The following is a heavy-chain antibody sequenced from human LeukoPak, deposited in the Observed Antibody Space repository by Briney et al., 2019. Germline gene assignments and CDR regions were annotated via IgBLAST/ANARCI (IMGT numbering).Heavy chain of an antibody. J-gene: IGHJ6*03. CDR2: LYDSGSP. CDR1: GGSISSSSYY. Sequence: PSQSLSLTCTVSGGSISSSSYYWGWIRQPPGKGLEWIGTLYDSGSPYYHPSLKSRVTMSVDTSKNQSSLKLSSVTAADTAIYYCARSATLEYSSSWYYYYMDFWGKGTTVTVSS. V-gene: IGHV4-39*01. CDR3: ARSATLEYSSSWYYYYMDF. D-gene: IGHD6-6*01.